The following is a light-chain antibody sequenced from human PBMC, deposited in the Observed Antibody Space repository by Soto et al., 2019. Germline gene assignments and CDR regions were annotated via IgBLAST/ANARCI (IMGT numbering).Light chain of an antibody. CDR3: KQCSNWPPT. J-gene: IGKJ4*01. V-gene: IGKV3D-20*02. CDR1: QSVSSSY. CDR2: GAS. Sequence: EIVLTQSPGTLSLSLGERATLSCRASQSVSSSYLAWYQQKPGQAPRLLIYGASSRATGIQDRFSGSGSGTDFTLTIRSLEPEDFAVYYCKQCSNWPPTFGGGTKVDIK.